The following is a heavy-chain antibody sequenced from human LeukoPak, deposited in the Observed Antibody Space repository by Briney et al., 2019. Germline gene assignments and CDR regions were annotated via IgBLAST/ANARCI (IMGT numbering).Heavy chain of an antibody. D-gene: IGHD3-16*01. J-gene: IGHJ4*02. V-gene: IGHV4-30-2*03. CDR1: GGSISSGGYS. CDR3: ARHVSTFDY. CDR2: IYHSGST. Sequence: SETLSLTCAVSGGSISSGGYSWSWIRQPPGKGLEWIGYIYHSGSTYYNPSLKSRVTISVDTSKNQFSLKLSSVTAADTAVYYCARHVSTFDYWGQGTLVTVSS.